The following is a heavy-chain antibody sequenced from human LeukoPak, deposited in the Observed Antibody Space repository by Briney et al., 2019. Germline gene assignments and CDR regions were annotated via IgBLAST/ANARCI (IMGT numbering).Heavy chain of an antibody. CDR2: IYPGDSDT. D-gene: IGHD4-23*01. Sequence: GESLKISCKGSGYSFTSNWIAWVRQMPGKGLEWMGIIYPGDSDTRYSPSFQGQVTISADKSISTTYLQWSSLKASDTAMYYCAKEGTTVVRRGYGMDVWGRGTSVTVSS. CDR1: GYSFTSNW. CDR3: AKEGTTVVRRGYGMDV. V-gene: IGHV5-51*01. J-gene: IGHJ6*02.